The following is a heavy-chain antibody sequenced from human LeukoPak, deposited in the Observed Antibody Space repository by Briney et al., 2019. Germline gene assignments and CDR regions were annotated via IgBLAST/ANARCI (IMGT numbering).Heavy chain of an antibody. V-gene: IGHV4-30-2*01. CDR3: ARDRIAARLMGPTGTDSCYYYMDV. Sequence: SETLSLTCTVSGGSISSGGYYWSWIRQPPGKGLEWIGYIYHSGSTYYNPSLKSRVTISVDRSKNQFFLKLSSVTAADTAVYYCARDRIAARLMGPTGTDSCYYYMDVWGKGTTVTVSS. D-gene: IGHD6-6*01. CDR2: IYHSGST. CDR1: GGSISSGGYY. J-gene: IGHJ6*03.